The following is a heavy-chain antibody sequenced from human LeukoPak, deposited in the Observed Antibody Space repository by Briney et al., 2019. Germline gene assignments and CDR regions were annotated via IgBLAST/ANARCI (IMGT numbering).Heavy chain of an antibody. J-gene: IGHJ4*02. CDR3: AREQVMITFGGVIVRAPLDY. CDR2: INHSGST. CDR1: GGSFSGYY. D-gene: IGHD3-16*02. V-gene: IGHV4-34*01. Sequence: PSETLSLTCAVYGGSFSGYYWSWIRQPPGKGLEWIGEINHSGSTNYNPSLKSRVTISVDTSKNQFSLKLSSVTAADTAVYYCAREQVMITFGGVIVRAPLDYWGQGTLVTVSS.